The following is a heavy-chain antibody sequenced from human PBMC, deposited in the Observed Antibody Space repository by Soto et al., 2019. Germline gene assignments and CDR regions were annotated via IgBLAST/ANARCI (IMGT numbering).Heavy chain of an antibody. Sequence: SETLSLTCTVSGGSISSYYWSWIRQPPGKGLEWIGYIYYSGSTNYNPSLKGRVTISVDTSKNQFSLKLSSVTAADTAVYYCARHDYPNYYYYMDVWGKGTTVTVSS. CDR1: GGSISSYY. V-gene: IGHV4-59*08. CDR2: IYYSGST. D-gene: IGHD4-17*01. J-gene: IGHJ6*03. CDR3: ARHDYPNYYYYMDV.